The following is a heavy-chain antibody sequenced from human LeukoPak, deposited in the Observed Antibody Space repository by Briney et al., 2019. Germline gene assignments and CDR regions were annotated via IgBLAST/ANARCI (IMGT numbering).Heavy chain of an antibody. V-gene: IGHV1-2*02. CDR1: GYTFTGYY. Sequence: GASVKVSCKASGYTFTGYYIHWIRQAPGQGLEWMGWIKPNGGATNVAQKFQGRVTMTRDTSISAAYMELSTLTSDDSAVYYCARGSTTTNEKFPNDYWGQGTLVTVSS. J-gene: IGHJ4*02. D-gene: IGHD2-2*01. CDR2: IKPNGGAT. CDR3: ARGSTTTNEKFPNDY.